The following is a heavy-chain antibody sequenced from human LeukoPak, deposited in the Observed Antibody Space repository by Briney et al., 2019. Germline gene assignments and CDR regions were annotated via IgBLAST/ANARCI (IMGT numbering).Heavy chain of an antibody. CDR3: ARLQPLVIPAAKLGFDY. CDR1: RFTFSTYW. V-gene: IGHV3-23*01. CDR2: VSGSGANT. D-gene: IGHD2-2*01. Sequence: PGGSLRLSCAASRFTFSTYWMHWVRQTPGKGLEWLSSVSGSGANTYYADSEKGRFTISRDNSRDRIYLQMNSLRTDDTAVYYCARLQPLVIPAAKLGFDYWGQGTLVTVSS. J-gene: IGHJ4*02.